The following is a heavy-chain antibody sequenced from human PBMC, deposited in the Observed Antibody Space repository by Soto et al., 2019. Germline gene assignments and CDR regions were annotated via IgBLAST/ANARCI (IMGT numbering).Heavy chain of an antibody. J-gene: IGHJ6*02. CDR3: ARGGIHFYGMDV. D-gene: IGHD3-16*01. CDR1: GFIFSNYG. CDR2: IWYDGTNK. Sequence: LRLSCEASGFIFSNYGMHWVRQAPGKGLEWVAVIWYDGTNKYYADSLKGRFTISRDNSKNTLYLQMDSLRAEDTALYYCARGGIHFYGMDVWGQGTTVTVSS. V-gene: IGHV3-33*01.